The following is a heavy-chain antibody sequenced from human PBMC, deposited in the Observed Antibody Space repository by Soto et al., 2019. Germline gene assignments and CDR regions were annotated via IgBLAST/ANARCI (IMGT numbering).Heavy chain of an antibody. D-gene: IGHD3-22*01. CDR3: AAPSLYYYDNSGYSGGAGSLDY. Sequence: GGSLRPSCAAFGFTFSSYEMNWVRHAPGKGLEGVSYISSSGSSIYYADSVKGRFTISRDNAKNSLYLQMNSLRAEDTAVYYCAAPSLYYYDNSGYSGGAGSLDYWGQGTLVTVSS. J-gene: IGHJ4*02. CDR1: GFTFSSYE. CDR2: ISSSGSSI. V-gene: IGHV3-48*03.